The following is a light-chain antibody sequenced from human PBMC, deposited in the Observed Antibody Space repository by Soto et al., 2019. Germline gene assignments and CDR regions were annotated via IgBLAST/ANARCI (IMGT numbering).Light chain of an antibody. V-gene: IGLV2-8*01. CDR1: SSDVGGHNY. CDR3: SSFAGNNNLV. CDR2: EVS. Sequence: QSALTQPPSASGSPGQSVTISCTGTSSDVGGHNYVSWYQQHPGKAPKLMISEVSKRPSGVPDRFSGSKSSNTASLTVSGLQAEDEADYYCSSFAGNNNLVFGGGTKLTVL. J-gene: IGLJ2*01.